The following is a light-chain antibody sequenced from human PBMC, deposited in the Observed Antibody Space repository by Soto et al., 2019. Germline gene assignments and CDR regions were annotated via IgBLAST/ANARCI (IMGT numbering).Light chain of an antibody. J-gene: IGKJ1*01. Sequence: GDRVTITCRASQSISKYLGWYQQKPGKAPNLLIYDASILESGVPSRFSGSGSGTEFSLTISSLQADDFATYYCQQYKSYTSWTFGQGNKVEI. CDR3: QQYKSYTSWT. CDR1: QSISKY. V-gene: IGKV1-5*01. CDR2: DAS.